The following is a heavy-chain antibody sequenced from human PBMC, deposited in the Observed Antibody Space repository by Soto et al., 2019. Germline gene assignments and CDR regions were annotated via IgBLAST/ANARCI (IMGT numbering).Heavy chain of an antibody. J-gene: IGHJ6*02. CDR1: GFTFSSYS. V-gene: IGHV3-21*01. D-gene: IGHD3-22*01. CDR2: ISSSSSYI. Sequence: GGSLRLSCAASGFTFSSYSMNWVRQAPGKGLEWASSISSSSSYIYYADSVKGRFTISRDNAKNSLYLQMNSLRAEDTAVYYCARIAYYYDSSGYYYPRYYYYGMDVWGQGTTVTVSS. CDR3: ARIAYYYDSSGYYYPRYYYYGMDV.